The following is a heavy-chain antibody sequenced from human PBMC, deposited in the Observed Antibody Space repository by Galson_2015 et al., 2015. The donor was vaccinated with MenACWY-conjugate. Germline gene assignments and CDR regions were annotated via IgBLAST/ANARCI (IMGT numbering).Heavy chain of an antibody. J-gene: IGHJ6*03. D-gene: IGHD3-10*01. Sequence: QSGAEVKKPGESLKISCEGSGYSFTRYWIGWVRQMPGKGLGIIYPGDSDTRCSPSFQGQVTISADKSISSANLQWSSLKASDTAMYYCARTYFSGSGSYYYMDVWANGTTVTVSS. V-gene: IGHV5-51*03. CDR1: GYSFTRYW. CDR3: ARTYFSGSGSYYYMDV. CDR2: IYPGDSDT.